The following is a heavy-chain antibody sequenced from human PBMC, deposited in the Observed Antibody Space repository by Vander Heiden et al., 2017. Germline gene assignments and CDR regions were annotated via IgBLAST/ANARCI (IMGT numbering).Heavy chain of an antibody. Sequence: QVPLVESGGGVVQTGRSPRLSCARSAFTISRYGVDGVRQAPGKGLEWVAVIWYEGSNKYYADSVKGRFTISRDNSKNTLDLQMNSLRAEDTAVYYCARDDDSYGKYYYYYGMDVWGQGTTVTVSS. J-gene: IGHJ6*02. CDR1: AFTISRYG. V-gene: IGHV3-33*01. D-gene: IGHD5-18*01. CDR2: IWYEGSNK. CDR3: ARDDDSYGKYYYYYGMDV.